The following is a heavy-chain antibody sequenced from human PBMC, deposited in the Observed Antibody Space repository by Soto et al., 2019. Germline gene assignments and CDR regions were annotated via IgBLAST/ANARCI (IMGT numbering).Heavy chain of an antibody. D-gene: IGHD6-19*01. V-gene: IGHV3-23*01. J-gene: IGHJ6*02. CDR1: GFSFNTYA. CDR2: ISGSGDGT. CDR3: AKDRGGQQWLVMVYYHGMDV. Sequence: QPGGSLRLSCAASGFSFNTYAMSWVRQAPGKGLEWVSSISGSGDGTYYADSVKGRITVSRDNSKNTLYLQMNSLRAEDTAVYYCAKDRGGQQWLVMVYYHGMDVWGQGTTVTVSS.